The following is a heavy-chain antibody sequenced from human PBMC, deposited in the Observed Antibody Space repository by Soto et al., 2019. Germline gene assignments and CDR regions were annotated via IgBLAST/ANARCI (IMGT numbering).Heavy chain of an antibody. D-gene: IGHD5-18*01. CDR2: IYYSGST. CDR3: ARDFMAQLSFDY. Sequence: SETLSLTCTVSGGSISSGDYYWSWIRQPPGKGLEWIGYIYYSGSTYYNPSLKSRVTISVDTSKNQFSLKLSSVTAADTAVYYCARDFMAQLSFDYWGQGTLVTVSS. V-gene: IGHV4-30-4*01. CDR1: GGSISSGDYY. J-gene: IGHJ4*02.